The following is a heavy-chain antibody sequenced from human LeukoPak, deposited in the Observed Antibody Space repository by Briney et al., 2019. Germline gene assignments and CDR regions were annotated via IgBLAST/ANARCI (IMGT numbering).Heavy chain of an antibody. D-gene: IGHD6-19*01. V-gene: IGHV3-30*02. CDR3: AKDRTQAVATYFDY. J-gene: IGHJ4*02. Sequence: GGSLRLSCAASGFTFSSYGMHWVRQAPGKGLEWVAFIRYDGSNKYYADSVKGRFTISRDNSKNTLYLQMNSLRAEDMAVYYCAKDRTQAVATYFDYWGQGTLVTVSS. CDR1: GFTFSSYG. CDR2: IRYDGSNK.